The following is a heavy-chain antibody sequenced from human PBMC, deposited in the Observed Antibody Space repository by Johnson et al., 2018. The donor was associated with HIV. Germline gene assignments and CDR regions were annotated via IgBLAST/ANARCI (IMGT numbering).Heavy chain of an antibody. V-gene: IGHV3-30-3*01. J-gene: IGHJ3*02. CDR2: ISYDGSNK. CDR1: GFTFSSYA. Sequence: QVQLVESGGGVVQPGRSLRLSCAASGFTFSSYAMHWVRQAPGKGLEWVAVISYDGSNKYYADSVKGRFTISRDNSKNTLYLQMNSLRAEDTAVYYCARGGVIHDAFDIWGQGTMVTLSS. D-gene: IGHD3-3*01. CDR3: ARGGVIHDAFDI.